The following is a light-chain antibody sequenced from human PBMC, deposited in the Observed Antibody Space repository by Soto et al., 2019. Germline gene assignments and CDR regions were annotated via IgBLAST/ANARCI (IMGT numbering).Light chain of an antibody. V-gene: IGKV1-17*01. Sequence: DIQMTQSPSSLSASVGDRVTITCRASQGIGNDLGWYQQRPGKAPNRLIYAASTLQSGVPSRFSGSGSGTEFTLTISSLQPEDFTIYYCLQHNSYPRTFGQGTKVDIK. CDR1: QGIGND. CDR2: AAS. J-gene: IGKJ1*01. CDR3: LQHNSYPRT.